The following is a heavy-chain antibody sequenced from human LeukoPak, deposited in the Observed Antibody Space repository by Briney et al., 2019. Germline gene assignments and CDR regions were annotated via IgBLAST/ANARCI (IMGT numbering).Heavy chain of an antibody. D-gene: IGHD2-2*01. CDR3: AREDIVVVPAARNQMGHFYYYGMDV. CDR1: GGTFSSYA. Sequence: SVKVSCKASGGTFSSYAISWVRQAPGQGLERMGGTIPIFGTANYAQKFQGRVTITADESTSTAYMELSSLRSEDTAVYYCAREDIVVVPAARNQMGHFYYYGMDVWGQGTTVTVSS. J-gene: IGHJ6*02. CDR2: TIPIFGTA. V-gene: IGHV1-69*13.